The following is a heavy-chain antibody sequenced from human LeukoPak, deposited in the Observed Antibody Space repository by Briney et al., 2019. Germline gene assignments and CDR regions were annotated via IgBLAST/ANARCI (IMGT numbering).Heavy chain of an antibody. Sequence: GSLRLSCADSEFTFSSYSMNWVRQAPGKGLEWVSYISSSSSTIYYADSVKGRFTISRDNAKNSLYLQMNSLRAEDTAVYYCARSYSSSSSWFDPWGQGTLVTVSS. V-gene: IGHV3-48*01. J-gene: IGHJ5*02. CDR3: ARSYSSSSSWFDP. CDR2: ISSSSSTI. CDR1: EFTFSSYS. D-gene: IGHD6-6*01.